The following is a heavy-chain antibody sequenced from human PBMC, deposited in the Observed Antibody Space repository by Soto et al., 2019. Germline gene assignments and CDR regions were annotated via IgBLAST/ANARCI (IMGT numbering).Heavy chain of an antibody. CDR3: ARFLGGLGDV. D-gene: IGHD3-16*01. Sequence: SSETLSLTCAVYGGSFGGYYWSWIRQPPGKGLEWIVEINHSGSTNYNPSLKSRVTISVDTSKNQFSLKLSSVTAADTAVYYCARFLGGLGDVWGPATTVTVSS. J-gene: IGHJ6*02. CDR1: GGSFGGYY. V-gene: IGHV4-34*01. CDR2: INHSGST.